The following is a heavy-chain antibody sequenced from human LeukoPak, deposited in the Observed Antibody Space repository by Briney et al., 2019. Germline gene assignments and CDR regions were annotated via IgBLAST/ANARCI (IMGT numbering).Heavy chain of an antibody. D-gene: IGHD2-21*02. CDR2: INRSGST. V-gene: IGHV4-34*01. CDR1: GGSLSYYY. Sequence: SETLSLTCAVYGGSLSYYYWSWIRQPPERGLEWIGEINRSGSTNYNPSLKSRVSISVDTSKNQFSLKLSSVTAADTAVYYCARGGFYCGDDCYVDYWGQGTLVTVSS. J-gene: IGHJ4*02. CDR3: ARGGFYCGDDCYVDY.